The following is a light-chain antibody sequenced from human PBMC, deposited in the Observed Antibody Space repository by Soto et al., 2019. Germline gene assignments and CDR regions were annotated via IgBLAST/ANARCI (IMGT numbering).Light chain of an antibody. CDR2: GAS. CDR1: QTISTY. CDR3: QLSFSTPRT. Sequence: DIQMTQSPSPLSASVGDRVTITCRASQTISTYLNWYQQKPGKAPKLLIYGASSLQSGVPSRFSGSGSGTDFTLTISSLQPEDFGTYYCQLSFSTPRTFGQGTKV. J-gene: IGKJ1*01. V-gene: IGKV1-39*01.